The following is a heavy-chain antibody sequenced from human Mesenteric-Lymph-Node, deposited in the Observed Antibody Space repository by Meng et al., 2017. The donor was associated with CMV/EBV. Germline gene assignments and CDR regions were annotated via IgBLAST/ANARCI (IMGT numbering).Heavy chain of an antibody. Sequence: GSLRLSCAVHGGFLNGYYWNWIRQSPGKGLEWLREMNDGGSSNYNPSLKSRVTLSVDTSNKQISLKLTSVTAADTAIYFCARGGVASGWGNNWNYLEYWGQGTLVTVSS. D-gene: IGHD1-20*01. CDR2: MNDGGSS. V-gene: IGHV4-34*01. CDR3: ARGGVASGWGNNWNYLEY. CDR1: GGFLNGYY. J-gene: IGHJ4*02.